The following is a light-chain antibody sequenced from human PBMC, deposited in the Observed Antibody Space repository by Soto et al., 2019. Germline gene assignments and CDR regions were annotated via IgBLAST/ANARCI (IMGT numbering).Light chain of an antibody. Sequence: AIRMTQSPSSLSASTGDRVTITCRASQGISSYVAWDQQKPGKAPKLLIYAASTLQSGVPSRFSGSGSGTDFTLTISCLQADDIATYYTQQYYSYPQAFVQGTMVEI. CDR3: QQYYSYPQA. J-gene: IGKJ1*01. V-gene: IGKV1-8*01. CDR2: AAS. CDR1: QGISSY.